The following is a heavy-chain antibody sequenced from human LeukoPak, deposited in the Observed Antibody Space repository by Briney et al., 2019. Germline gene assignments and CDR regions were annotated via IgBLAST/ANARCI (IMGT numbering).Heavy chain of an antibody. V-gene: IGHV3-66*01. D-gene: IGHD6-13*01. J-gene: IGHJ4*02. Sequence: GGSLRLSCAASGFTVSRNYMSWVRQAPGKGLEWVSVIYSGGSTYYADSVKGRFTISRDNSKNTLYLQMNSLRAEDTAVYYCARAGPSSSWHQFDYWGQGTLVTVTS. CDR1: GFTVSRNY. CDR3: ARAGPSSSWHQFDY. CDR2: IYSGGST.